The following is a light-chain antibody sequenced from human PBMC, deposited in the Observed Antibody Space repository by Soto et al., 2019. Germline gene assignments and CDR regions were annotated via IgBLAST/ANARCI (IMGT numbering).Light chain of an antibody. V-gene: IGLV2-11*01. CDR2: DVS. Sequence: SALTQPRSVSGSPGQSVTISCTGTSSDVGGYNYVSWYQQHPGKAPKLMIYDVSKRPSGVPDRFSGSKSGNTASLTISGLQAEDEADYYYCSYAGSYTWVFGGGTKLTVL. J-gene: IGLJ3*02. CDR3: CSYAGSYTWV. CDR1: SSDVGGYNY.